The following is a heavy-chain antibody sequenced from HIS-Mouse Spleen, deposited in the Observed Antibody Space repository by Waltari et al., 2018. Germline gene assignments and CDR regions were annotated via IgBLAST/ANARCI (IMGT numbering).Heavy chain of an antibody. D-gene: IGHD6-19*01. CDR2: ISYDVSNK. CDR1: GFTFSSYG. J-gene: IGHJ4*02. Sequence: QVQLVESGGGVVQPGRSLRLSCAASGFTFSSYGMHWVRQAPGKGLGWVAVISYDVSNKYYADSVKGRFTIARDNSKNTLYLQMNSLRAEETAVYYCAKASSGWLDYWGQGTLVTVSS. V-gene: IGHV3-30*18. CDR3: AKASSGWLDY.